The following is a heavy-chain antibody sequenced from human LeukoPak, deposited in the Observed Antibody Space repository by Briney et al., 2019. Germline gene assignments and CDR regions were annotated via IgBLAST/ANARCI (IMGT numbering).Heavy chain of an antibody. CDR1: GGTFSSYA. CDR2: IIPIFGTA. CDR3: ARADQQLATYYYYYMDV. D-gene: IGHD6-13*01. V-gene: IGHV1-69*05. Sequence: GASVKVSCKASGGTFSSYAISWVRQAPGQGLEWMGGIIPIFGTANYAQKFQGRVTITTDESTSTAYMELSSLRSEDTAVYYCARADQQLATYYYYYMDVWGKGTTVTVSS. J-gene: IGHJ6*03.